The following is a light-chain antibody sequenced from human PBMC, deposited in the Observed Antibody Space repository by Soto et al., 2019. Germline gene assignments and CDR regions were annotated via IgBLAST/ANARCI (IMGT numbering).Light chain of an antibody. CDR1: QYISRH. J-gene: IGKJ1*01. CDR3: QQSYIPSWT. CDR2: AAS. Sequence: DIPMTQSPSSLSASVGDRVTITCRASQYISRHLNWYQQKAGKAPKLLIYAASSLQSGVPSSFSGSGSGTEFTLTISILQPEDFATYFCQQSYIPSWTFGQGTKVEIK. V-gene: IGKV1-39*01.